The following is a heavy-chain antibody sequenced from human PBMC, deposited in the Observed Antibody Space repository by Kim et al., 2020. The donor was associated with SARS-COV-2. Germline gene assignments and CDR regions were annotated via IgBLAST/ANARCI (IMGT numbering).Heavy chain of an antibody. V-gene: IGHV4-31*03. D-gene: IGHD1-20*01. J-gene: IGHJ4*02. CDR2: IYYSGST. CDR3: ATLSITGTEGADY. Sequence: SETLSLTCTVSGGSISSGGYYWSWIRQHPGKGLEWIGYIYYSGSTYYNPSLKSRVTISVDTSKNQFSLKLSSVTAADTAVYYCATLSITGTEGADYWGQGTLVTVSS. CDR1: GGSISSGGYY.